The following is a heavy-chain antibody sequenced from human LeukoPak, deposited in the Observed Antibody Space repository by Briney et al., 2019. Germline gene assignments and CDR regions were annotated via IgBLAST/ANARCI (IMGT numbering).Heavy chain of an antibody. V-gene: IGHV3-30-3*01. CDR3: ARVARVGATDY. CDR1: EFTFSDYA. CDR2: VTFDGGSK. Sequence: GGSLRLSCAPSEFTFSDYAMHWVRQAPGKGLEWVAVVTFDGGSKYYADSVEGRFTISRDNSKNTLYLQMNSLRPEDTAVYFCARVARVGATDYWGQGTLVTVSS. D-gene: IGHD1-26*01. J-gene: IGHJ4*02.